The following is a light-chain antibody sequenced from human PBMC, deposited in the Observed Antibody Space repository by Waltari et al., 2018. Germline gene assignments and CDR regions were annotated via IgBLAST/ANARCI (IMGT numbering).Light chain of an antibody. V-gene: IGLV2-8*01. J-gene: IGLJ3*02. CDR1: SSDVGGSNY. CDR2: EFT. CDR3: ISYAGSNTWV. Sequence: QSALTQPPSASGSPGQSVTISCTGTSSDVGGSNYVSWYQQHPGKAPKLISYEFTKRPSGVPVRFSVAKSGNTASLTVSGLQTEDEADYYCISYAGSNTWVFGGGTKLTVL.